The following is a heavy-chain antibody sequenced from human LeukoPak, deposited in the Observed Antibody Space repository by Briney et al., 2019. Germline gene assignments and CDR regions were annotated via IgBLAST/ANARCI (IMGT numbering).Heavy chain of an antibody. CDR3: AADLSNPRMGASYLDS. CDR2: IIVGSGAT. V-gene: IGHV1-58*01. CDR1: GFTSTNFA. D-gene: IGHD3-16*01. Sequence: SVKVSCKSSGFTSTNFAVQWVRQARGQRLEWIGWIIVGSGATKCAQDFQERVTITRDLSTSTLYMELRSLTSEDTAVYYCAADLSNPRMGASYLDSWGQGTLVTVSS. J-gene: IGHJ4*02.